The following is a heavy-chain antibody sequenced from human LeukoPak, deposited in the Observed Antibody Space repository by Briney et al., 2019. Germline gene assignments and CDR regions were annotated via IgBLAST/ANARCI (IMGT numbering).Heavy chain of an antibody. CDR1: GYTFTGYY. J-gene: IGHJ5*02. CDR3: ARGIAVAGTS. V-gene: IGHV1-2*02. CDR2: INPNSGGT. Sequence: ASVKVSCKASGYTFTGYYMHWVRQAPAQGLEWMGCINPNSGGTNYAQKFQGSVTMTRDTSISTDYMALSRLRSDDTSVYYCARGIAVAGTSWGQGTLVTVSS. D-gene: IGHD6-19*01.